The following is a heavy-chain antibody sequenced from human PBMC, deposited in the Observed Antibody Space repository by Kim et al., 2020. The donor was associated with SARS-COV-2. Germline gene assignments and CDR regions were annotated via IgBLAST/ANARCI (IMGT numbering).Heavy chain of an antibody. J-gene: IGHJ4*02. CDR3: TGRGAY. CDR2: AYGGTT. V-gene: IGHV3-49*02. D-gene: IGHD3-10*01. Sequence: AYGGTTEYAASVKGRFTISRDDSKSIAYLQMNSLKTEDTAVYYCTGRGAYWGQGTLVTVSS.